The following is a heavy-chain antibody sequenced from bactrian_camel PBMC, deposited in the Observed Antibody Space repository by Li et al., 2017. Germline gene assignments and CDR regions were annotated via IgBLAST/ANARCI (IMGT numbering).Heavy chain of an antibody. J-gene: IGHJ6*01. CDR1: GYISRGYS. D-gene: IGHD1*01. Sequence: HVQLVESGGGSVAAGGSLRLSCVASGYISRGYSMGWFRQVREKEHQGNEGIAFLNSDGTEKYADTVKGRFTISKDNAKNTLYLQMNNLKPEDTGMYYCGADPYVQWLDFPPLDPQGFGYWGQGTQVTV. V-gene: IGHV3S9*01. CDR2: LNSDGTE. CDR3: GADPYVQWLDFPPLDPQGFGY.